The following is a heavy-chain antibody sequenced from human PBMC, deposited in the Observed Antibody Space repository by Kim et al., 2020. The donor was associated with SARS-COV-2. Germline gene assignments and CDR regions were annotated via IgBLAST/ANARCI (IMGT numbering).Heavy chain of an antibody. CDR1: GGSISSYY. CDR2: IYTSGST. D-gene: IGHD3-9*01. Sequence: SETLSLTCTVSGGSISSYYWSWIRQPAGKGLEWIGRIYTSGSTNYNPSLKSRVTMSVDTSKNQFSLKLSSVTAADTAVYYCARDILTVVTPGYWFDPWGQGTLVTVSS. V-gene: IGHV4-4*07. J-gene: IGHJ5*02. CDR3: ARDILTVVTPGYWFDP.